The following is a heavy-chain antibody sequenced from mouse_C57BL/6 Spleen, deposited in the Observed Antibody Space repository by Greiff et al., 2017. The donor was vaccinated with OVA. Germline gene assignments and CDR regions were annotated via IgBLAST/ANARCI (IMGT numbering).Heavy chain of an antibody. CDR1: GFNIKDDY. CDR2: IDPENGDT. CDR3: TRTTVVDSWFAY. J-gene: IGHJ3*01. V-gene: IGHV14-4*01. Sequence: EVKLMESGAELVRPGASVKLSCTASGFNIKDDYMHWVKQRPEQGLEWIGWIDPENGDTEYASKFQGTATITADTSSNTAYLQLSSLTSEDTAVYYCTRTTVVDSWFAYWGQGTLVTVSA. D-gene: IGHD1-1*01.